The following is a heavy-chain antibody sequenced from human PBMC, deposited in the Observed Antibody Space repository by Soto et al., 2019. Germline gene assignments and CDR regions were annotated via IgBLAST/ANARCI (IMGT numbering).Heavy chain of an antibody. CDR2: INPNSGGT. CDR1: GYTFTGYY. J-gene: IGHJ5*02. V-gene: IGHV1-2*04. D-gene: IGHD5-18*01. Sequence: QVQLVQSGAEVKKPGASVKVSCKASGYTFTGYYMHWVRQAPGQGLEWMGWINPNSGGTNYAQKLQGWVTMTRDTSNSTAYMELGRLRSNDTAVYYCASGPGYSYGLGDWFDPWGQGTLVTVSS. CDR3: ASGPGYSYGLGDWFDP.